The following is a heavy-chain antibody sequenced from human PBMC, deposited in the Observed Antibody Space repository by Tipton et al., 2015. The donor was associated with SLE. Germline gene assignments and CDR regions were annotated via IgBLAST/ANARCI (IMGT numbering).Heavy chain of an antibody. CDR2: IRGKAYGGTT. CDR1: GFTFGDYA. CDR3: TREPPRDGYNDYYYYGMDV. J-gene: IGHJ6*02. V-gene: IGHV3-49*04. Sequence: SLRLSCTTTGFTFGDYAMSWVRQAPGKGLEWVGFIRGKAYGGTTEYAASVKGRFTISRDDSKSIAYLQMSSLKTEDTAVYYCTREPPRDGYNDYYYYGMDVWGQGTTVTVSS. D-gene: IGHD5-24*01.